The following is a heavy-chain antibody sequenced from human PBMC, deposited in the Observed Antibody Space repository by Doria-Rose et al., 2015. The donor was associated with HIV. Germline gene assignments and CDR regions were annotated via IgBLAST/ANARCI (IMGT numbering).Heavy chain of an antibody. Sequence: QITLKVSGPVLVRPTETPTLTCTVSGVSLSSPGMGVSWIRQPPGKALEWLVNIFSDDERSYKPSLKSRLTISRSTSKSQVVLTMTDMDHVDTATYYCARIKSSRWYHKYYFDFWGQGTLVIVSA. V-gene: IGHV2-26*01. D-gene: IGHD6-13*01. CDR3: ARIKSSRWYHKYYFDF. J-gene: IGHJ4*02. CDR1: GVSLSSPGMG. CDR2: IFSDDER.